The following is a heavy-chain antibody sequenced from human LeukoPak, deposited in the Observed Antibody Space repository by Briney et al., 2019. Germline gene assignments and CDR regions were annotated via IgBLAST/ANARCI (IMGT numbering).Heavy chain of an antibody. D-gene: IGHD3-9*01. J-gene: IGHJ4*02. CDR2: IYYSGST. Sequence: SETLSLTCTVSGGSISSSSYYWGWIRQPPGKGLEWIGSIYYSGSTYYNPSLKSRVTISVDTSKNQFSLKLSSVTAADTAVYYCAKTYYDILTGYYTGKGGDYFDYWGQGTLVTVSS. CDR1: GGSISSSSYY. V-gene: IGHV4-39*01. CDR3: AKTYYDILTGYYTGKGGDYFDY.